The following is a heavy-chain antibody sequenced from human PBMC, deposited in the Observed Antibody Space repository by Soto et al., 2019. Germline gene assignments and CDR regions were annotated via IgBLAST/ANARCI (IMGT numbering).Heavy chain of an antibody. Sequence: CAVSGGSFRGYFWSWIRQSPDKGLEWIGEINDSGSTYYNPSFKSRLTISVDTSTSQISLRLTSVTAADTALYYCVKNSGWFNTWGQGALVTVSS. J-gene: IGHJ5*02. CDR3: VKNSGWFNT. CDR2: INDSGST. CDR1: GGSFRGYF. V-gene: IGHV4-34*09. D-gene: IGHD3-10*01.